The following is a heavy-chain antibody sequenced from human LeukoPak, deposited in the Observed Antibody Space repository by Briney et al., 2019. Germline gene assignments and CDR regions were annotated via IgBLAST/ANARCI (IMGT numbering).Heavy chain of an antibody. D-gene: IGHD5-12*01. CDR2: IIPILGIA. Sequence: SVKVSCKASGGTFSSYTISWVRQAPGQGLEWMGRIIPILGIANCAQKAQGIVTITADKSTSTAYMALSRLRSEDTAVYSCARDSGYDLFSEYYFDYWGQGTLVTVSS. J-gene: IGHJ4*02. CDR1: GGTFSSYT. V-gene: IGHV1-69*04. CDR3: ARDSGYDLFSEYYFDY.